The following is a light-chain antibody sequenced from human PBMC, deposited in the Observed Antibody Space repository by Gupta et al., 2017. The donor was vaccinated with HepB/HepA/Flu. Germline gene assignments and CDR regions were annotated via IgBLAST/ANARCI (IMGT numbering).Light chain of an antibody. J-gene: IGKJ1*01. Sequence: DIQLTQSPSFVSASVGDRVTITCRASQGISSYLAWYQQKPGEAPKLPIYAASTLQSGVPSRFSGSGSGTEFTLTISSLQPEDIATYYCQQLNSYLWTFGQGTKVEIK. CDR1: QGISSY. CDR2: AAS. CDR3: QQLNSYLWT. V-gene: IGKV1-9*01.